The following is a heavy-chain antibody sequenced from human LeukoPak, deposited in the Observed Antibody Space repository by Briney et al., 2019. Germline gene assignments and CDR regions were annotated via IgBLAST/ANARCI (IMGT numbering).Heavy chain of an antibody. V-gene: IGHV4-59*01. CDR1: GGSISSYY. CDR3: ARGVWFGELWDLYYFDY. Sequence: SETLSLTCTVSGGSISSYYWSWIRQPPGKGLEWIGSIYYSGSTNYNPSLKSRVTISVDTSKNQFSLKLSSVTAADTAVYYCARGVWFGELWDLYYFDYWGQGTLVTVSS. J-gene: IGHJ4*02. D-gene: IGHD3-10*01. CDR2: IYYSGST.